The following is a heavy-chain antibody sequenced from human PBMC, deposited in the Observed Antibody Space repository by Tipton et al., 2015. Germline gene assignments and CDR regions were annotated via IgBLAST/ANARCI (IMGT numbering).Heavy chain of an antibody. CDR2: INVDGAT. CDR1: GLGVSGNS. V-gene: IGHV3-53*01. CDR3: ATVLGTFFPA. D-gene: IGHD3-16*01. J-gene: IGHJ5*02. Sequence: SLRLSCAASGLGVSGNSTSWVRQPPGKRLEWVSLINVDGATYYADSVKGRFTISKDTSKKSLYLQMDSLRADDSALYYCATVLGTFFPAWGQGCMVTVSS.